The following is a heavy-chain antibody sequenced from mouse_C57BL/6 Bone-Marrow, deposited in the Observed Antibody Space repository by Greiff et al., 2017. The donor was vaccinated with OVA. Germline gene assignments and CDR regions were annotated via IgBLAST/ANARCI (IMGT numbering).Heavy chain of an antibody. CDR1: GYTFTSYT. CDR2: INPSSGYT. V-gene: IGHV1-4*01. D-gene: IGHD1-1*01. CDR3: ARSITTVVATPFDY. J-gene: IGHJ2*01. Sequence: VQLQQSGAELARPGASVKMSCKASGYTFTSYTLRWVKQRPGPGLEWIGYINPSSGYTKYNQKFTDKATLTADKSSSTAYMQLSSLTSEDSAVYYCARSITTVVATPFDYWGQGTTLTVSS.